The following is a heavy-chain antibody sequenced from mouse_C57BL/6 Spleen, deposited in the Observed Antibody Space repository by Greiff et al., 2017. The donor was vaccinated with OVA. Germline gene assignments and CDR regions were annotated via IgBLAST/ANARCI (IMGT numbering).Heavy chain of an antibody. Sequence: EVQLVESGGGLVKPGGSLKLSCAASGFTFSDYGMHWVRQAPEKGLEWVAYISSGSSTIYYADTVKGRFTISRDNAKNTLFLQMTSLRSEDTAMYNCARGDYYGRGWVAYWGQGTLVTVSA. V-gene: IGHV5-17*01. J-gene: IGHJ3*01. CDR1: GFTFSDYG. CDR2: ISSGSSTI. CDR3: ARGDYYGRGWVAY. D-gene: IGHD1-1*01.